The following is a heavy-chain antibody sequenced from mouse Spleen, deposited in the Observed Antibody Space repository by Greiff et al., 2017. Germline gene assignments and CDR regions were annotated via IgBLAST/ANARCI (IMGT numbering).Heavy chain of an antibody. V-gene: IGHV1-64*01. CDR1: GYTFTSYW. J-gene: IGHJ2*01. D-gene: IGHD3-1*01. Sequence: QVQLKQPGAELVKPGASVKLSCKASGYTFTSYWMHWVKQRPGQGLEWIGMIHPNSGSTNYNEKFKSKATLTVDKSSSTAYMQLSSLTSEDSAVYYCARSGDVSYFDYWGQGTTLTVSS. CDR3: ARSGDVSYFDY. CDR2: IHPNSGST.